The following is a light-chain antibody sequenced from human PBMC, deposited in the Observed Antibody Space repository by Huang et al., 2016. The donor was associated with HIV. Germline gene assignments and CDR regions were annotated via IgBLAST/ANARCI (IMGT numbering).Light chain of an antibody. CDR2: GSS. Sequence: EIVMTQSPATLSLSPGERATLSCRANRSVNTNLAWYQQRFGQAPRLLIYGSSTRASGIPARFSGSGSGTDFTLTISSLQSEDVALYFCQQYNNWLLSFGGRTKVDI. J-gene: IGKJ4*01. CDR3: QQYNNWLLS. V-gene: IGKV3-15*01. CDR1: RSVNTN.